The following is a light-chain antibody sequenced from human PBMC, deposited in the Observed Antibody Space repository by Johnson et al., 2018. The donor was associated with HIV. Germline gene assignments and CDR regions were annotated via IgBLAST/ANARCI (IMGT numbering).Light chain of an antibody. CDR3: ATWDSSLNAYV. J-gene: IGLJ1*01. Sequence: QSVLTQPPSVSAAPGQKVTISCSGSSSNIGNNYVYWYQQVPGTAPKLLIFDNNKRPSGIPDRFSGSKSGTSATLGITGLQTGDEAEYYCATWDSSLNAYVFGAATKVAVL. V-gene: IGLV1-51*01. CDR2: DNN. CDR1: SSNIGNNY.